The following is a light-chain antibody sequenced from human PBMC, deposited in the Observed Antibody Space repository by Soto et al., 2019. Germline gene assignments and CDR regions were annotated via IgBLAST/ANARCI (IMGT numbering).Light chain of an antibody. V-gene: IGKV1-33*01. CDR2: DAS. CDR3: QQYDSLPPT. Sequence: DIQMTQSPSSLSGSVGDRVTITCQASQDISKSLNWYQQKPGKAPKLLIYDASNLETGVPSRFSGSGSGIDFTFTISSLQPEDIATYYCQQYDSLPPTFGQGTRLEIK. J-gene: IGKJ5*01. CDR1: QDISKS.